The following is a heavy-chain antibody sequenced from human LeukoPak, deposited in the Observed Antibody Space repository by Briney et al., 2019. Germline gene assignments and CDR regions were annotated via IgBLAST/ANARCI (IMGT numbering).Heavy chain of an antibody. CDR1: GFTFSSYS. V-gene: IGHV3-21*01. CDR3: ARDKKQQLANLDY. Sequence: PGGSLRLSCAASGFTFSSYSMNWVRQAPGKGLEWVSSISSSSSYIYYADSVKGRFTISRDNAKNSLYLQMNSLRAEDTAVYYCARDKKQQLANLDYWGQGTLVTVSS. J-gene: IGHJ4*02. D-gene: IGHD6-13*01. CDR2: ISSSSSYI.